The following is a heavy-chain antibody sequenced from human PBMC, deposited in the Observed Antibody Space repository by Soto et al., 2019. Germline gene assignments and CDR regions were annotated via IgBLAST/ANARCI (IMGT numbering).Heavy chain of an antibody. CDR2: SRNQANGYST. CDR1: GFTLIDHY. V-gene: IGHV3-72*01. D-gene: IGHD3-22*01. J-gene: IGHJ4*02. Sequence: GGSLRLSCSVSGFTLIDHYIDWGRQAPGKGLEWVGRSRNQANGYSTVYAASVKGRFTTSRDDSKNLVFLQMESLRTEDTAVYYCVRDTYFSDSSGYTRCFGFWGQGALVTVSS. CDR3: VRDTYFSDSSGYTRCFGF.